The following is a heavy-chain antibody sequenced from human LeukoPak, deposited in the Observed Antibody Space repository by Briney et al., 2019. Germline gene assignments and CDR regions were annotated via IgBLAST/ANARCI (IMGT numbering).Heavy chain of an antibody. J-gene: IGHJ4*02. CDR3: ARGTYYDFWKGNYFDY. CDR1: GGTFSSYA. Sequence: SVKVSCKASGGTFSSYAISWVRQAPGQGLEWMGGIIPIFGTANYAQKFQGRVTITADEPTSTAYMELSSLRSEDTAVYYCARGTYYDFWKGNYFDYWGQGTLVTVSS. D-gene: IGHD3-3*01. CDR2: IIPIFGTA. V-gene: IGHV1-69*13.